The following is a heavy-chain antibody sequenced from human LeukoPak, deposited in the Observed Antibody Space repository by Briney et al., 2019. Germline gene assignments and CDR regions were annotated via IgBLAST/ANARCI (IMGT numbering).Heavy chain of an antibody. Sequence: GGSLRLSCAASGFTFDDYATFWVRQAPGEGLEWVSGISWDSRNIGYAASVKGRFTVSRDNGKNSLYLQINSLRVEDTALYYCARGNPDTSGFYYYYGMDVWGQGTTVSVSS. CDR2: ISWDSRNI. J-gene: IGHJ6*02. CDR3: ARGNPDTSGFYYYYGMDV. V-gene: IGHV3-9*01. D-gene: IGHD6-19*01. CDR1: GFTFDDYA.